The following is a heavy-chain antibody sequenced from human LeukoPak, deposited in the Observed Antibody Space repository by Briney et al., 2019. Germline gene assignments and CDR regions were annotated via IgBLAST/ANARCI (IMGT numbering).Heavy chain of an antibody. CDR2: VHYSGST. D-gene: IGHD3-10*01. CDR1: GGSVSSNTYY. CDR3: ATNPWGSGSLLH. V-gene: IGHV4-61*03. J-gene: IGHJ4*02. Sequence: SETLSLTCTVSGGSVSSNTYYWSWIRQPPGQGLEWIGFVHYSGSTNYNPSLKSRVTISLDTSKNHFSLELTSVTAADTALYYCATNPWGSGSLLHWGQGTPVTVSS.